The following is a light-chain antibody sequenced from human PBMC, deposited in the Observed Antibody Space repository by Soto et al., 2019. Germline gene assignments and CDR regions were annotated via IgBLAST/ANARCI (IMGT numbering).Light chain of an antibody. CDR2: GAS. V-gene: IGKV4-1*01. J-gene: IGKJ1*01. Sequence: DIFIPPSPDSLAGSLGARSTFHCKSSQSVLDSSSNKDYVAWYQQKPGQAPRLLIYGASTRATSFPARFSGSGSGTDFTLTISSLQSEDFAVYYCQQYNNWPWTFGQGTKVDI. CDR1: QSVLDSSSNKDY. CDR3: QQYNNWPWT.